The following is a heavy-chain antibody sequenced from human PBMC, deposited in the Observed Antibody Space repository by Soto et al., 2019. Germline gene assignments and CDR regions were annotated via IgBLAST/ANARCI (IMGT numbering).Heavy chain of an antibody. J-gene: IGHJ6*03. D-gene: IGHD1-1*01. Sequence: GGSLRLSCAASGFTFSSCAMSWVRQAPGKGLEWVSAIGTSGGSTYYGDSVKGRFTISRDNSKNTLSLQMNSLRAEDTAVYYCAKGYRNSANYYYFMHVWAKGPRSPSP. CDR2: IGTSGGST. CDR3: AKGYRNSANYYYFMHV. V-gene: IGHV3-23*01. CDR1: GFTFSSCA.